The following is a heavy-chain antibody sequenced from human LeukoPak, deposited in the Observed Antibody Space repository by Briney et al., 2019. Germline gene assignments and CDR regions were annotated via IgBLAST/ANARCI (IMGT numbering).Heavy chain of an antibody. J-gene: IGHJ4*02. V-gene: IGHV3-11*01. CDR1: GFTFSDYY. D-gene: IGHD1-26*01. CDR3: ARDNSGAFGD. Sequence: GGSLRLSCAVSGFTFSDYYMSWIRQAPGKGLEWVSYISNSGTTIYYADSVKGRFTISRDNAKNSLYLQMNNLRADDTAVYYCARDNSGAFGDSGQGTLVTVSS. CDR2: ISNSGTTI.